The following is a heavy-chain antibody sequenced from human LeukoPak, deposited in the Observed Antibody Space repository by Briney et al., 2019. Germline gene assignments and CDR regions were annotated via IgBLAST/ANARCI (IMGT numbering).Heavy chain of an antibody. V-gene: IGHV1-69*13. D-gene: IGHD3-10*01. CDR1: GVTFSSYA. CDR2: IIPIFGRA. CDR3: AREELFTMVRGEVS. Sequence: PEASVKVSCEASGVTFSSYAISWVRQAPGKGLEWMGGIIPIFGRANYAHKVQGRVTITADETTRTAYMELRSLRSEETALYFCAREELFTMVRGEVSCGERTL. J-gene: IGHJ5*02.